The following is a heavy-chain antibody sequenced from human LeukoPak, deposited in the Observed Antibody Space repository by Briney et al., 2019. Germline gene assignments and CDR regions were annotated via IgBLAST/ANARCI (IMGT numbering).Heavy chain of an antibody. CDR3: ARGVAVAGPHFFDY. CDR1: GYTFTSYG. V-gene: IGHV1-18*04. CDR2: ISAYNGNT. D-gene: IGHD6-19*01. Sequence: ASVKVSCKASGYTFTSYGISWVRQAPGQGLEWTGWISAYNGNTNYAQKLQGRVTMTTDTSTSTAYMELRSLRSDDTAVYYCARGVAVAGPHFFDYWGQGTLVTVSS. J-gene: IGHJ4*02.